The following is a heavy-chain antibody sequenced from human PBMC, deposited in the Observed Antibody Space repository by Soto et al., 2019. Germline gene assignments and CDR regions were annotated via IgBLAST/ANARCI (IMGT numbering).Heavy chain of an antibody. CDR2: VSPNNGRT. D-gene: IGHD6-6*01. CDR3: ARVEGSASSTGD. Sequence: QVQLVQSGPVAKIPGASVKVSCKASGYPFSTSYIHWVRQAPGQGLEWLGWVSPNNGRTLYAQNFRGRVTLTRDTSISTAYMELSRLTSDDTATYYCARVEGSASSTGDWGQGTLIAVSS. CDR1: GYPFSTSY. V-gene: IGHV1-2*02. J-gene: IGHJ4*02.